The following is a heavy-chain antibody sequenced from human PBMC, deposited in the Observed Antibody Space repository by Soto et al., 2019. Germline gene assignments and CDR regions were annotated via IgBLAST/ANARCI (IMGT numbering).Heavy chain of an antibody. J-gene: IGHJ6*02. CDR1: GGSIRSYY. V-gene: IGHV4-4*07. D-gene: IGHD1-26*01. CDR3: AREGASGFGMDV. CDR2: IYTSGST. Sequence: KPSETLSLTCNVSGGSIRSYYWSWVRQPAGKPLEWIGRIYTSGSTNYNPSLKSRVSMSVDTSKNQFSLEVTSVTAADMAVYYCAREGASGFGMDVWGLGTTVTVSS.